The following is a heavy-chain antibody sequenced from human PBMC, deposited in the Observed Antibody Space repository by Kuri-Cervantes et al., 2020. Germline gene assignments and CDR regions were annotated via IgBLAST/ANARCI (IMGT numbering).Heavy chain of an antibody. CDR3: VRDRGSGWYGLDY. J-gene: IGHJ4*02. D-gene: IGHD6-19*01. V-gene: IGHV1-69*05. CDR2: IIPIFGTA. Sequence: SVKVSCKASGGTFSSYAISWVRQAPGQGLEWMGGIIPIFGTANYAQKFQGRVTITTDESTSTAYMELSSLRSEDTAVYYCVRDRGSGWYGLDYWGQGTLVTVSS. CDR1: GGTFSSYA.